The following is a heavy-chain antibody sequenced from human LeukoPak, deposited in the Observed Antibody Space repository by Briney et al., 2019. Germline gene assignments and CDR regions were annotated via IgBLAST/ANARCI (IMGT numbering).Heavy chain of an antibody. J-gene: IGHJ4*02. V-gene: IGHV4-39*07. CDR3: ARSKNGKCDY. Sequence: KTSETLSLTCSVSGDSISSSGYYWGWIRQPPGKGLEWIGSMYYGGNTYHNASLKSRVTISVDTSKNLFSLKLNSVTAADTGVYYCARSKNGKCDYWGQGTLVTVSS. CDR2: MYYGGNT. CDR1: GDSISSSGYY. D-gene: IGHD1-26*01.